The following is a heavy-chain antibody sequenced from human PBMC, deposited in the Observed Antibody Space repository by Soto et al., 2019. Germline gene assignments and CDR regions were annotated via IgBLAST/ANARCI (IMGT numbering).Heavy chain of an antibody. J-gene: IGHJ4*02. Sequence: SETLSLTCTVSGDSISSSSYYWDWIRQPPGKGLEWIGSIYYSGSSYYNPSLKSRVTISVDTSKNQFSLKLTSVTAADTAVYYCARDKITGLFDYWGQGTLVTVSS. CDR3: ARDKITGLFDY. D-gene: IGHD2-8*02. CDR1: GDSISSSSYY. CDR2: IYYSGSS. V-gene: IGHV4-39*07.